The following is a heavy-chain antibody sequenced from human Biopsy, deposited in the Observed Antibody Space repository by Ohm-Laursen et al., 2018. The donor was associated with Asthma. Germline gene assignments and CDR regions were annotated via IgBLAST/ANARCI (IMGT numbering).Heavy chain of an antibody. J-gene: IGHJ4*02. V-gene: IGHV1-69*13. CDR1: GGTFNTYV. CDR3: ARKAGSCISRTCYSLDF. Sequence: SVKVSCNSLGGTFNTYVIGWVRQAPGQGLEWMGGINSVFGTTTYPQKFQDRVTITADDSTSTVYMEWSSLRSEDTAVYYCARKAGSCISRTCYSLDFWGQGTLVTVSS. D-gene: IGHD2-2*01. CDR2: INSVFGTT.